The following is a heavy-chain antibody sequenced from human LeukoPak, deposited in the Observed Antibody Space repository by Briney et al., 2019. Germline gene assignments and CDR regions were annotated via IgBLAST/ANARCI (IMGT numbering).Heavy chain of an antibody. V-gene: IGHV3-23*01. CDR1: GFTFSSYG. D-gene: IGHD3-10*01. Sequence: PGGSLRLSCAASGFTFSSYGMSWVRQAPGKGLEWVSAISGSGGSTYYADSVKGRFTISRDNSKNTLYLQMNSLRAEDTAVYYCAKASLLWFGELLDWFDPWGQGTLVTVSS. CDR2: ISGSGGST. J-gene: IGHJ5*02. CDR3: AKASLLWFGELLDWFDP.